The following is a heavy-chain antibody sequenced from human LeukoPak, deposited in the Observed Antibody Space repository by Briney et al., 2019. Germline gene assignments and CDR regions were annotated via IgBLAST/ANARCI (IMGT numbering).Heavy chain of an antibody. CDR2: IYYSGST. J-gene: IGHJ4*02. V-gene: IGHV4-39*01. Sequence: SETLSLTCTVSGGSISSSSYYRGWIRQPPGKGLEWIGSIYYSGSTYYNPSLRSRVTISVDTSKNQFSLKLNSVTTADTAVYYCARQITGILTGYYMFTYFEYWGQGTLVTVSS. D-gene: IGHD3-9*01. CDR3: ARQITGILTGYYMFTYFEY. CDR1: GGSISSSSYY.